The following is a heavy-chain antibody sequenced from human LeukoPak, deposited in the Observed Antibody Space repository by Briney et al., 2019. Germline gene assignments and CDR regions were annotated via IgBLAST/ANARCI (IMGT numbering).Heavy chain of an antibody. D-gene: IGHD3-22*01. Sequence: SGTLSLTCAVSGGSISSSNWWSWVRQPPGKGLEWIGEIYHSGSTNYNPSLKSRVTISVDKSKNQFSLKLSSVTAADTAVYYCARDKRDFYDSSRYYQNDAFDIWGQGTMVTVSS. CDR3: ARDKRDFYDSSRYYQNDAFDI. CDR2: IYHSGST. J-gene: IGHJ3*02. V-gene: IGHV4-4*02. CDR1: GGSISSSNW.